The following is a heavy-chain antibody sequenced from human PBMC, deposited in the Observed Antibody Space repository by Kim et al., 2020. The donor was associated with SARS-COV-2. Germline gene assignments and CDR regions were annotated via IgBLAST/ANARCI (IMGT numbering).Heavy chain of an antibody. D-gene: IGHD3-10*01. CDR2: IRSKTFGGTT. Sequence: GGSLRLSCSASGFTFGDYCLSWVRQAPGKGLEWVGFIRSKTFGGTTEYAASVKGRFTISRDDSKSVAYLEMNSLKTEDTAVYYSNRWQHASGSIRDYWGQGTLVTVSS. V-gene: IGHV3-49*04. J-gene: IGHJ4*02. CDR1: GFTFGDYC. CDR3: NRWQHASGSIRDY.